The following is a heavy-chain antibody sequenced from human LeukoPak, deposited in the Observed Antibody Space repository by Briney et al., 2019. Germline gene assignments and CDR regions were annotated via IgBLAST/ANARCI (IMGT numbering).Heavy chain of an antibody. CDR1: GFTFSSYS. J-gene: IGHJ5*02. CDR3: ARDEDDILTGYREYNWFDP. CDR2: ISSSSSYI. D-gene: IGHD3-9*01. Sequence: GGSLRLPCAASGFTFSSYSMNWVRQAPGKGLEWVSSISSSSSYIYYADSVKGRFTISRDNAKNSLYLQMNSLRAEDTAVYYCARDEDDILTGYREYNWFDPWGQGTLVTVSS. V-gene: IGHV3-21*01.